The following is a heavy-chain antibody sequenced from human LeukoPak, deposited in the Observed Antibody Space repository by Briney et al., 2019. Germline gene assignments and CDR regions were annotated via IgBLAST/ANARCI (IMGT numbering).Heavy chain of an antibody. CDR1: GFTFSSYA. D-gene: IGHD3-22*01. V-gene: IGHV3-23*01. CDR2: ISGSGGST. Sequence: GGSLRLSCAASGFTFSSYAMSWVRQAPGKGLEWVSAISGSGGSTYYADSVKGRFTISRDNSKNTLYLQMNSLRAEDTAVYYCAKIAHEGNTGYYDSSGYSYFDYWGQGTLVTVSS. CDR3: AKIAHEGNTGYYDSSGYSYFDY. J-gene: IGHJ4*02.